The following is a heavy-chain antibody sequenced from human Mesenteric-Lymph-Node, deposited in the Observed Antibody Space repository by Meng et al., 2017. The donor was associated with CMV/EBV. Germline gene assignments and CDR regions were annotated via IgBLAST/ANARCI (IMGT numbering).Heavy chain of an antibody. V-gene: IGHV3-23*01. CDR1: GFIFDDYA. Sequence: GESLKISCAASGFIFDDYAMHWVRQVPGKGLEWVSSISGSADSTYYADSVKGRFTTSRDNSKNMVYLQMNSLTAEDTAVYRCAKDHYGGNFGSAGGIDSWGQGTLVTVSS. J-gene: IGHJ4*02. CDR3: AKDHYGGNFGSAGGIDS. CDR2: ISGSADST. D-gene: IGHD4-23*01.